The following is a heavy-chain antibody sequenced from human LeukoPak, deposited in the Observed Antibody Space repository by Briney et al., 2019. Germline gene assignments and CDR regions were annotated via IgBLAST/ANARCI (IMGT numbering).Heavy chain of an antibody. CDR3: ARGRYYDYVWGSYRSTDPTYYFDY. CDR1: GGSFSSYY. D-gene: IGHD3-16*02. V-gene: IGHV4-59*01. CDR2: IYYSGST. Sequence: SETLSLTCTVSGGSFSSYYWSWVRQPPGKGLEWIGYIYYSGSTNYNPSLKSRVTISVDTSKNQFSLKLSSVTAADTAVYYCARGRYYDYVWGSYRSTDPTYYFDYWGQGTLVTVSS. J-gene: IGHJ4*02.